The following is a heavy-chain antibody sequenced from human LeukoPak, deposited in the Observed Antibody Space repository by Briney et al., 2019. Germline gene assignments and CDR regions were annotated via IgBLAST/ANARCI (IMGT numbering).Heavy chain of an antibody. CDR3: AHIFYYGSGSYGDY. D-gene: IGHD3-10*01. CDR1: GFTFSSYA. V-gene: IGHV3-23*01. CDR2: ISYSGGNT. J-gene: IGHJ4*02. Sequence: GGSVRLSCAASGFTFSSYAMSWVRQAPGKGLEWVSVISYSGGNTYYVDSVKGRFTISRDNSKNTVFLQMNSLRAEDTAVYYCAHIFYYGSGSYGDYWGQGTLVTVSP.